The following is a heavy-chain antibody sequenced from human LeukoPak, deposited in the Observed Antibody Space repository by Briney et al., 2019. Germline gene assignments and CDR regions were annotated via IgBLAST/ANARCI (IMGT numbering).Heavy chain of an antibody. V-gene: IGHV4-34*01. Sequence: SETLSLTCAVYGGSFSGYYWSWIRQPPGKGLEWIGEINHSGSTNYNSSLKSRVTISVDTSKNQFSLKLSSVTAADTAVYYCARGRSTGYFDWSPPLYYYGMDVWGKGTTVTVSS. CDR1: GGSFSGYY. CDR2: INHSGST. D-gene: IGHD3-9*01. CDR3: ARGRSTGYFDWSPPLYYYGMDV. J-gene: IGHJ6*04.